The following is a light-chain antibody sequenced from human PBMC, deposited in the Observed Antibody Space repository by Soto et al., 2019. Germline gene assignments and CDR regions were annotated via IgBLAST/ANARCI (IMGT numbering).Light chain of an antibody. Sequence: EILLTQSPGTMSLASGERATLSGRSSQSVSNSYLAWYQQKPGRAPRLLIYGASSRATDIPDRFSGSGSGTDFTLTISRLEPVDSAVYYCQQYGSSPTTFGQGTKVDIK. V-gene: IGKV3-20*01. CDR3: QQYGSSPTT. CDR2: GAS. CDR1: QSVSNSY. J-gene: IGKJ1*01.